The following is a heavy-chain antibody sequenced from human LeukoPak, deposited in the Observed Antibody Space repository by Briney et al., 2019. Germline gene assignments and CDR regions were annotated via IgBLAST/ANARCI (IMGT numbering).Heavy chain of an antibody. J-gene: IGHJ6*02. CDR3: AKRAYCSGGSCYSPGEYYYYGMDV. D-gene: IGHD2-15*01. Sequence: SGGSLRLSCAASGFTFSSYAMSWVRQAPGKGLEWVSAISGSGGSTYYADSVKGRFTISRDNSKNTLYLQMNSLRAEDTAVYYCAKRAYCSGGSCYSPGEYYYYGMDVWGQGTTVTVSS. CDR1: GFTFSSYA. CDR2: ISGSGGST. V-gene: IGHV3-23*01.